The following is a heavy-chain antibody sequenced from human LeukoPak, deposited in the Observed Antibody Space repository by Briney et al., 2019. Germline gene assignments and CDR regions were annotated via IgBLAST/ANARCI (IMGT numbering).Heavy chain of an antibody. V-gene: IGHV4-39*01. D-gene: IGHD1-26*01. CDR3: ARTGFVGTTDHDAFDI. Sequence: SETLSLTCTVSGVSISGSTYFWGWIRQPPGKGLEWFGSIFESGSTYYNPSLKSRVTIAVDTSRNQFSLRLTTVTPTDTAVYYCARTGFVGTTDHDAFDIWGQGTLVTVSS. CDR2: IFESGST. J-gene: IGHJ3*02. CDR1: GVSISGSTYF.